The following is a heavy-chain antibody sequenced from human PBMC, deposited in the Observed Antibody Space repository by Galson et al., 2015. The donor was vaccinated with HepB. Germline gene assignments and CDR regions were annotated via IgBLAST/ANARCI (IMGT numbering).Heavy chain of an antibody. CDR3: ASSSFGVPRDAFDI. J-gene: IGHJ3*02. D-gene: IGHD3-3*01. Sequence: SVKVSCKASGGTFSSYAISWVRQAPGQGLEWMGGIIPIFGTANYAQKFQGRVTITVDESTSTAYMELSSLRSEDTAVYYCASSSFGVPRDAFDIWGQGTMVTVSS. V-gene: IGHV1-69*13. CDR1: GGTFSSYA. CDR2: IIPIFGTA.